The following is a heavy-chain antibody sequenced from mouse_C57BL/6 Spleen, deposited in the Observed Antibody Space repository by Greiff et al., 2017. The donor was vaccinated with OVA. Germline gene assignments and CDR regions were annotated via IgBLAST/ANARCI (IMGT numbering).Heavy chain of an antibody. CDR3: SYSNYDAMDY. CDR1: GYTFTDYE. J-gene: IGHJ4*01. CDR2: IDPETGGT. D-gene: IGHD2-5*01. Sequence: QVQLQQSGAELVRPGASVTLSCKASGYTFTDYEMHWVKQTPVHGLEWIGAIDPETGGTAYNQKFKGKAILTADKSSSTAYMELRSLTSEDYAVYYCSYSNYDAMDYWGQGTSVTVSA. V-gene: IGHV1-15*01.